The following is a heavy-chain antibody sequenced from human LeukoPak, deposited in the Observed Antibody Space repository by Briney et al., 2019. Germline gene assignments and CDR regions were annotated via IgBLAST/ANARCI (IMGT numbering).Heavy chain of an antibody. CDR3: ARDRFEVADRLFFYYYMDV. V-gene: IGHV1-2*02. J-gene: IGHJ6*03. CDR2: INPNSGGT. CDR1: GYTFTGYY. D-gene: IGHD2-15*01. Sequence: GASVKVSCKASGYTFTGYYMHWVRQAPGQGLEWMGWINPNSGGTNYAQKFQGRVTMTRDTSISTAYMELSRLRSDDTAVYYCARDRFEVADRLFFYYYMDVWGKGTTVTISS.